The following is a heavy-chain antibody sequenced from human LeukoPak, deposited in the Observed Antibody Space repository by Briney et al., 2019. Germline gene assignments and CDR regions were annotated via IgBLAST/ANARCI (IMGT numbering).Heavy chain of an antibody. J-gene: IGHJ4*02. D-gene: IGHD6-19*01. CDR3: AKASSGWSSYFDY. CDR2: ISGSGGST. Sequence: PGGSLRLSCAASGFTFSSYAMSWVRQAPGKGLAWVSAISGSGGSTYYADSVKGRFTISRDNSKNTLYLQMNSLRAEDTAVYYCAKASSGWSSYFDYWGQGTLVTVSS. CDR1: GFTFSSYA. V-gene: IGHV3-23*01.